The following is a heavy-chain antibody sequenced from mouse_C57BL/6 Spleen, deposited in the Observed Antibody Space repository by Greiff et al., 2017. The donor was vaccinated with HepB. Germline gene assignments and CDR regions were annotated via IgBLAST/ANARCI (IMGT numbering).Heavy chain of an antibody. CDR1: GFTFSSYA. CDR2: ISDGGSYT. Sequence: EVQLVESGGGLVKPGGSLKLSCAASGFTFSSYAMSWVRQTPEKRLEWVATISDGGSYTYYPDNVKGRFTISRDNAKNNLYLQMSHLKSEDTAMYYCARGRNYYGSSGGYFDVWGTGTTVTVSS. D-gene: IGHD1-1*01. CDR3: ARGRNYYGSSGGYFDV. J-gene: IGHJ1*03. V-gene: IGHV5-4*01.